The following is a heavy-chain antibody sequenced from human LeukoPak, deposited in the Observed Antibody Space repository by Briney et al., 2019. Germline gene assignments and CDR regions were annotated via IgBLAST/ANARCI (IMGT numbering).Heavy chain of an antibody. V-gene: IGHV3-53*01. CDR2: IYSGGST. CDR3: ARVWANSGNFYGEDY. CDR1: GLIVSSNY. J-gene: IGHJ4*02. D-gene: IGHD1-26*01. Sequence: GGSLRLSCAVSGLIVSSNYMSWVRQAPGKGLGWVSVIYSGGSTYYADSVKGRFTISRDNSKNTLYLQMNSLRAEDTAVYYCARVWANSGNFYGEDYWGQGTLVTVSS.